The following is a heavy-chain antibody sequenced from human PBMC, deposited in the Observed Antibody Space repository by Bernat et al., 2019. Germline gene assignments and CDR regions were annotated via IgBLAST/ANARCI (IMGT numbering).Heavy chain of an antibody. Sequence: QVQLVESGGGVVQPGRSLRLSCAASGFTLSSYGMHWVRQAPGKGLEWVAVISYDGSNKYYADSVKGRFTISRDNSKNTLYLQMNSLRAEDTAVYYCAKGDQWLRTWFDPWGQGTLVTVSS. V-gene: IGHV3-30*18. D-gene: IGHD6-19*01. CDR1: GFTLSSYG. CDR2: ISYDGSNK. CDR3: AKGDQWLRTWFDP. J-gene: IGHJ5*02.